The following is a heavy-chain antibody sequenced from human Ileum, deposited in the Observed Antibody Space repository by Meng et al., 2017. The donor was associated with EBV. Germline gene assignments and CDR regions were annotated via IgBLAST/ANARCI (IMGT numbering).Heavy chain of an antibody. Sequence: QVQLVQSGPEVKKPWASVKVSCKASDYTFMGYGVSWVRQAPGQGLEWMAWLGAHDGDTSHAPKFQGRVTVSADRPTATAYMELRSLRSDDTAVYYCARGTPGRSYSDYWGQGTLVTVSS. J-gene: IGHJ4*02. CDR2: LGAHDGDT. V-gene: IGHV1-18*01. CDR3: ARGTPGRSYSDY. CDR1: DYTFMGYG. D-gene: IGHD3-10*01.